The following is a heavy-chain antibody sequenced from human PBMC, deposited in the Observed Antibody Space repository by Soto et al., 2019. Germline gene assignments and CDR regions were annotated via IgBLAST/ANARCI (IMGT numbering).Heavy chain of an antibody. J-gene: IGHJ5*02. V-gene: IGHV1-18*01. CDR3: ARDISAVGLSCWFDP. CDR2: ISAYNGNT. D-gene: IGHD6-19*01. Sequence: QGLEWMGWISAYNGNTNYAQKLQGRVTMTTDTSTSTAYMELRSLRSDDTAVYYCARDISAVGLSCWFDPWGQGTLVTVSS.